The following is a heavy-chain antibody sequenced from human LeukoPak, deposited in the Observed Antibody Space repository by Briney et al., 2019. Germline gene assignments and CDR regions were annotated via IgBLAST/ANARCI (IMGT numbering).Heavy chain of an antibody. D-gene: IGHD4-23*01. Sequence: GGSLRLSCAASGFTFSSYWMNWVRQAPGRGLVWVSRIASDGSSTTYADSVKGRFSISRDNAKNTLYLQMNSLRVEDTAVYYCARGRPHGNDYWGQGTLITVSS. CDR3: ARGRPHGNDY. CDR2: IASDGSST. V-gene: IGHV3-74*01. J-gene: IGHJ4*02. CDR1: GFTFSSYW.